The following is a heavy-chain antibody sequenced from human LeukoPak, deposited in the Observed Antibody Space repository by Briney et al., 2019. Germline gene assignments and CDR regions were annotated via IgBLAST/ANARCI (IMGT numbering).Heavy chain of an antibody. CDR2: ISSSSSTI. CDR1: GFTFSSYS. J-gene: IGHJ4*02. CDR3: ASRDGDYGDYFDY. Sequence: PAGGSLKLSCAASGFTFSSYSMNWVRQAPGKGLEWVSYISSSSSTIYYTDSVKGRFTISRDNAKNSLYLQMNSLRAEDTAVYYCASRDGDYGDYFDYWGQGTLVTVSS. V-gene: IGHV3-48*04. D-gene: IGHD4-17*01.